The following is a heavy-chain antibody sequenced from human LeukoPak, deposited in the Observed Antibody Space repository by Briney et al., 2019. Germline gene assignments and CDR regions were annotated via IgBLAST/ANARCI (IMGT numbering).Heavy chain of an antibody. J-gene: IGHJ6*03. D-gene: IGHD2/OR15-2a*01. CDR3: AKVSGRSTTFPMDV. Sequence: PGVSLRLSCAASGLPLSRYDMRCAPHSRGKALEWVLAIGGSSGSTYYAESVKGRFTNYRDNSKNTLYLKMNGQRAEDKDVYYCAKVSGRSTTFPMDVWGKGTTVTVSS. V-gene: IGHV3-23*01. CDR1: GLPLSRYD. CDR2: IGGSSGST.